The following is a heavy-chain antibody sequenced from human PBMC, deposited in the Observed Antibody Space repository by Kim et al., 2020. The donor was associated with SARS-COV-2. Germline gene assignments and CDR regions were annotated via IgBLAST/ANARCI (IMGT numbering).Heavy chain of an antibody. CDR2: IWYDGSNN. CDR1: GFTFSSYG. D-gene: IGHD6-19*01. J-gene: IGHJ4*02. CDR3: ARDEHSSGWDIDY. V-gene: IGHV3-33*08. Sequence: GGSLRLSCAASGFTFSSYGMHWVRQAPGKGLEWVAVIWYDGSNNYYADSVKGRFTISRDNSKNTLYLQMNSLRAEDTAVYYCARDEHSSGWDIDYWGQGTLVTVSS.